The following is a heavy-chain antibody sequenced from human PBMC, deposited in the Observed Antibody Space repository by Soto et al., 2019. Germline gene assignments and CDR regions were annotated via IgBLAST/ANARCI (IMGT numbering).Heavy chain of an antibody. CDR3: ARDGGDTAMVTGYFDY. CDR1: GFTFSSYA. Sequence: QVQLVESGGGVVQPGRSLRLSCAASGFTFSSYAMHWVRQAPGKGLEWVAVISYDGSNKYYADSVKGRFTISRDNSKNTLYLQMNSRRAEDTAVYYCARDGGDTAMVTGYFDYWGQGTLVTVSS. V-gene: IGHV3-30-3*01. CDR2: ISYDGSNK. J-gene: IGHJ4*02. D-gene: IGHD5-18*01.